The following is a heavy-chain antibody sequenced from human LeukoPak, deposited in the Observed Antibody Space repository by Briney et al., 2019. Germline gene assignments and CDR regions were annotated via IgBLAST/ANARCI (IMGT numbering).Heavy chain of an antibody. J-gene: IGHJ3*01. CDR1: RYSSGNGYY. CDR3: AGRYDKNGYYRLDAFDA. CDR2: IYHTGTT. V-gene: IGHV4-38-2*01. Sequence: PSETLSLTCAVSRYSSGNGYYWGWLRPPPGMGLEWIGIIYHTGTTTYYNPSRKRPVNISVDTSQNLSSLYLGSVTAADTAVYFCAGRYDKNGYYRLDAFDAWGQGIMVTVSS. D-gene: IGHD3-22*01.